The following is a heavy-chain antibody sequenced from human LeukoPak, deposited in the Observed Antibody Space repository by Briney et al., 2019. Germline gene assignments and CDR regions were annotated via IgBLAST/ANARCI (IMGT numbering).Heavy chain of an antibody. Sequence: ASVKVSCKASGYTFTAYYIHWVRQAPGQGLEWMGWINPSSGGTNYAQKFQGRVTMTRDTSISTAYMGLSRLRSDDTAVYYCARDIAVADTGLDYWGQGTLVSVSS. CDR2: INPSSGGT. V-gene: IGHV1-2*02. CDR1: GYTFTAYY. CDR3: ARDIAVADTGLDY. J-gene: IGHJ4*02. D-gene: IGHD6-19*01.